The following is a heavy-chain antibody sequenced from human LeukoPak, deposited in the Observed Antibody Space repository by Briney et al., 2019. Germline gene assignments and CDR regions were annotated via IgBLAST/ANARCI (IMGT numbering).Heavy chain of an antibody. D-gene: IGHD6-19*01. CDR3: ARGIAVAGTDGGSDFDY. V-gene: IGHV4-4*02. J-gene: IGHJ4*02. CDR1: GGSISSNNW. CDR2: IYHDGST. Sequence: SETLSLTCAVSGGSISSNNWWIWVRQPPEKGLEWIGEIYHDGSTNYNPSLKSRVTISVDTSKNQFSLKLSSVTAADTAVYYCARGIAVAGTDGGSDFDYWGQGTLVTVSS.